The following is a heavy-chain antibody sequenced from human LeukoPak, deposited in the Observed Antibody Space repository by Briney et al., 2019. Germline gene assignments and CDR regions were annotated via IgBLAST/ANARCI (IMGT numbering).Heavy chain of an antibody. Sequence: ASVKVSCKASGYTFTSYAMNWVRQAPGQGLEWMGWINTNTGNPTYAQGFTGRFVFSLDTSVSTAYLQISSLKAEDTAVYYCARVARVHSSGWYEYFDYWGQGTLVTVSS. D-gene: IGHD6-19*01. CDR2: INTNTGNP. V-gene: IGHV7-4-1*02. CDR1: GYTFTSYA. CDR3: ARVARVHSSGWYEYFDY. J-gene: IGHJ4*02.